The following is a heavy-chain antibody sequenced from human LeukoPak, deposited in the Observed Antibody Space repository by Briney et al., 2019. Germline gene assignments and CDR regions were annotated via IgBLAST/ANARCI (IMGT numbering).Heavy chain of an antibody. CDR2: IILIFGTA. Sequence: GASVKVSCKASGGTFSSYAISWVRQAPGQGLEWMGGIILIFGTANYAQKFQGRVTITADKSTSTAYMELSSLRSEDTAVYYCARGGGYCSSTSCPEFDYWGQGTLVTVSS. CDR3: ARGGGYCSSTSCPEFDY. V-gene: IGHV1-69*06. CDR1: GGTFSSYA. J-gene: IGHJ4*02. D-gene: IGHD2-2*01.